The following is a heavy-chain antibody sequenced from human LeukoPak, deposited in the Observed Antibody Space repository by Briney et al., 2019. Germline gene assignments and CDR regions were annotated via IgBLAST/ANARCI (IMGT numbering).Heavy chain of an antibody. CDR1: GGTFSSYA. CDR2: IIPIFGTA. D-gene: IGHD1-26*01. V-gene: IGHV1-69*05. CDR3: ARGIVGATYYYYYYMDV. Sequence: GSSVKVSCKASGGTFSSYAISWVRQAPGQGLEWMGGIIPIFGTANYAQKFQGRVTITTDESTSTAYMELSSLRSEDTAVYYCARGIVGATYYYYYYMDVWGKGTTVTVSS. J-gene: IGHJ6*03.